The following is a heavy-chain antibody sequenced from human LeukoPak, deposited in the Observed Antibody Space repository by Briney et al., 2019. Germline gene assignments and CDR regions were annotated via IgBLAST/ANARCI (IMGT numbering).Heavy chain of an antibody. V-gene: IGHV4-59*01. Sequence: SETLSLTCTVSGDSFSIYYWSWIRQPPGKGLEWIGYIYYRGNTNYNPSPKSRVTMAVDTSKNQFSLKVSSVTAADTAVYYCARAGNNWSFDYWGQGTLVTVSS. D-gene: IGHD1-1*01. CDR3: ARAGNNWSFDY. CDR1: GDSFSIYY. J-gene: IGHJ4*02. CDR2: IYYRGNT.